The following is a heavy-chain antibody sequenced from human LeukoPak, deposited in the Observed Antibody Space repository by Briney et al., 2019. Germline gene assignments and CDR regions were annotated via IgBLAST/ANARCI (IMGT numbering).Heavy chain of an antibody. Sequence: GGSLRLSCAASGFTFSSYAMHWVRQAPGKGLEWVAVISYDGSNKYYADSVKGRFTISKDNSKNTLYLQMNSLRAEDTAVYYCARAGTMIVVVIAFDIWGQGTMVTVSS. CDR3: ARAGTMIVVVIAFDI. J-gene: IGHJ3*02. V-gene: IGHV3-30*04. CDR2: ISYDGSNK. CDR1: GFTFSSYA. D-gene: IGHD3-22*01.